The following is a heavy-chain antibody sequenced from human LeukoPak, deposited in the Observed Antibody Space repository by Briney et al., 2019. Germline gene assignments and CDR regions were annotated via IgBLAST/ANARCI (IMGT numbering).Heavy chain of an antibody. CDR1: GGSFSGYY. CDR3: ALIGYCSGGSCYFDY. D-gene: IGHD2-15*01. J-gene: IGHJ4*02. CDR2: INHSGST. V-gene: IGHV4-34*01. Sequence: SETLSLTCAVYGGSFSGYYWSWIRQPPGKGLEWIGEINHSGSTNYNPSLKCRVTISVDTSKNQFSLKLSSVTAADTAVYYCALIGYCSGGSCYFDYWAREPWSPSPQ.